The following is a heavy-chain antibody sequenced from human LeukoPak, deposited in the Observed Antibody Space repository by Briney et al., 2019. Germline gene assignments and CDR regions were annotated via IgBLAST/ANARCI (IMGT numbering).Heavy chain of an antibody. CDR3: AKDREGDGYILDAFDI. D-gene: IGHD5-24*01. CDR2: INTDGSNT. CDR1: GFTFSSYW. V-gene: IGHV3-74*01. Sequence: GGSLRLSCAASGFTFSSYWMHWVRQAPGKGLVWISRINTDGSNTNYADSVKGRFTISRDNSKNTLYLQMNSLRAEDTAVYYCAKDREGDGYILDAFDIWGQGTMVTVSS. J-gene: IGHJ3*02.